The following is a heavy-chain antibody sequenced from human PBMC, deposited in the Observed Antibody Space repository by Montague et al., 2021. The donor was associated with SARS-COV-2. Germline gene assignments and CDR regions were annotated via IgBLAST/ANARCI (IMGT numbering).Heavy chain of an antibody. V-gene: IGHV3-30*04. CDR1: GFTFSSYA. J-gene: IGHJ5*02. Sequence: SLRLSCAASGFTFSSYAMHWVRQAPGKGLEWVAVISYDGSNKYCVDSVKGRFTISRDNSKNMLYLQMNSLRAEDTAVYYCARDQRGKYDYVWGSRFDPWGQGTLVTVSS. CDR2: ISYDGSNK. D-gene: IGHD3-16*01. CDR3: ARDQRGKYDYVWGSRFDP.